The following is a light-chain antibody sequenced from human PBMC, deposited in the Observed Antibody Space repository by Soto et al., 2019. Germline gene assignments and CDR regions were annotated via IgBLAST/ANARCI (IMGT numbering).Light chain of an antibody. CDR3: QQYYSFWT. Sequence: DIQMTQSPSTLSASLGDRVTIICRASRSVDKWLAWYQQKSGKAPKLLIYEASHLQSGVPSRFGGSGSGTEFTLTSNNLQHEDVATYYCQQYYSFWTFGQGTTVEV. CDR2: EAS. CDR1: RSVDKW. J-gene: IGKJ1*01. V-gene: IGKV1-5*02.